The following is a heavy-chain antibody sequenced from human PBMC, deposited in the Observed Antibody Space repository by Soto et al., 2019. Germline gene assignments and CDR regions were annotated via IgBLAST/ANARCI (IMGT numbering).Heavy chain of an antibody. CDR2: INSDGSSI. D-gene: IGHD3-22*01. Sequence: EVQLVESGGGLVQPGGSLRLSCVASGFTFSTWMHCVRQAPGKGRVWVSRINSDGSSITYADSVKGRVIISRDNAKNPLYLQMSSLTAEDTAVDYCTRGASGYGNFDYWGQGVLVTVSS. CDR3: TRGASGYGNFDY. CDR1: GFTFSTW. V-gene: IGHV3-74*01. J-gene: IGHJ4*02.